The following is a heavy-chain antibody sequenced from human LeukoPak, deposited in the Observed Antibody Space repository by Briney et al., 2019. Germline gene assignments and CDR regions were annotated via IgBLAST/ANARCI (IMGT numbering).Heavy chain of an antibody. J-gene: IGHJ6*02. CDR2: IKEDESEK. CDR1: GFIFSNYW. Sequence: GSLRLSCAASGFIFSNYWMSWVRQAPGKGLEWVANIKEDESEKYYVDSEKGRFTISRDNAKNSLYLQMNSLRAEDTAVYYCARVRVSSYYGMDIWGQGTTVTVSS. D-gene: IGHD2/OR15-2a*01. V-gene: IGHV3-7*05. CDR3: ARVRVSSYYGMDI.